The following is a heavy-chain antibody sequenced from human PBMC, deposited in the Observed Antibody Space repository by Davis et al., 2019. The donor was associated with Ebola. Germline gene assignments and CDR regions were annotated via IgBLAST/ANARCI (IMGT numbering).Heavy chain of an antibody. Sequence: SETLSLTCAVSGGSISNNNWWSWVRQRPGKRLDWIGDIFHSGATNYNPSFKGRLSMSVDKSKNQYSMNLTSVTAADTAFYYCARGLGVSSGGQYYYGMDVWGQGTTVTVSS. CDR3: ARGLGVSSGGQYYYGMDV. V-gene: IGHV4-4*02. CDR1: GGSISNNNW. CDR2: IFHSGAT. J-gene: IGHJ6*02. D-gene: IGHD2-15*01.